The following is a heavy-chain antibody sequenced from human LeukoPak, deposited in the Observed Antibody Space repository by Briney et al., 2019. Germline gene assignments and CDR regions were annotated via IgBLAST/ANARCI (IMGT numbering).Heavy chain of an antibody. CDR1: GFSFDDYA. D-gene: IGHD6-13*01. Sequence: SLRLSCAASGFSFDDYAMHWVRQAPGRGREWVSGISWNVGSIGYADSVKGRFTISRDNAKNSLYLQMNSLRAEDTALYYCAKDFYSSSWSFFDYWGQGTLVTVSS. CDR3: AKDFYSSSWSFFDY. J-gene: IGHJ4*02. CDR2: ISWNVGSI. V-gene: IGHV3-9*01.